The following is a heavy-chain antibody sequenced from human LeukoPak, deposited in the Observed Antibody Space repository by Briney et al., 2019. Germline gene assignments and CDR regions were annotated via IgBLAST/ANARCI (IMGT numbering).Heavy chain of an antibody. Sequence: GGSLRLSCGGSGFSFGTYVINWVRPAPGKGLEWVSGISGSGGSRYFADSVKGRFVISRANSKNTVYLQMNSLRAEDTALYYCAKSHNWNDVYYYYGMDVWGQGTTVTVSS. J-gene: IGHJ6*02. D-gene: IGHD1-1*01. V-gene: IGHV3-23*01. CDR3: AKSHNWNDVYYYYGMDV. CDR1: GFSFGTYV. CDR2: ISGSGGSR.